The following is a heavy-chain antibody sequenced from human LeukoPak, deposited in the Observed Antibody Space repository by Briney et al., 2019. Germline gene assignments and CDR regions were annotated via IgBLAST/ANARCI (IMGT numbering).Heavy chain of an antibody. V-gene: IGHV3-53*01. J-gene: IGHJ6*02. D-gene: IGHD3-22*01. CDR3: ARERKDSSGYYYYYYGMDV. CDR1: GFTASSNS. CDR2: IYSGGST. Sequence: PGGSLSPSCAASGFTASSNSMSWARKAPGKGLEWAPVIYSGGSTYYADSVKGRFTISRDNSKNTLYLQMNSLRAEDTAVYYCARERKDSSGYYYYYYGMDVWGQGTTVTVSS.